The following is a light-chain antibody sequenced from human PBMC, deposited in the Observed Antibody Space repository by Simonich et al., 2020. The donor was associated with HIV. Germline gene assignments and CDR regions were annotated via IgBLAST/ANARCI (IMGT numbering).Light chain of an antibody. Sequence: DIVVTQSPDPLPVSLGERATINCKSSQSVLHTSNNKNYIAWYQQKPGQPPKLLIYWASTRESGVPDRFSGSGSGTLFTLTISSLQAEDVAVYYCQQYYSTPLTFGGGTKVEIK. CDR3: QQYYSTPLT. CDR1: QSVLHTSNNKNY. CDR2: WAS. J-gene: IGKJ4*01. V-gene: IGKV4-1*01.